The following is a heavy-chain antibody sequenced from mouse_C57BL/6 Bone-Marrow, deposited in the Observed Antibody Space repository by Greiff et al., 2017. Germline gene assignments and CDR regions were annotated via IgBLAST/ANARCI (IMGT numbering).Heavy chain of an antibody. V-gene: IGHV7-3*01. D-gene: IGHD1-1*01. CDR2: IRNKANGYTP. J-gene: IGHJ2*01. CDR3: ARWGSYYGSGEKTLFDY. CDR1: GFTFTDYY. Sequence: DVHLVESGGGLVQPGGSLSLSCAASGFTFTDYYMSWVRQPPGKALEWLGFIRNKANGYTPEYSASVQGRFTISRCNSQSILYLQMNALIAEDSATYYGARWGSYYGSGEKTLFDYWGQGTTLPGSS.